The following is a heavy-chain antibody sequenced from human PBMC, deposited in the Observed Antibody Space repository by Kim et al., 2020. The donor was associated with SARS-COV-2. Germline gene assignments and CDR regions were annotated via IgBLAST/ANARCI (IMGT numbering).Heavy chain of an antibody. Sequence: SPSFQGHVTISADKSISTAYLQWSSLKASDTAMYYCARHIGVAGNGDDYWGQGTLVTVSS. J-gene: IGHJ4*02. CDR3: ARHIGVAGNGDDY. D-gene: IGHD6-19*01. V-gene: IGHV5-10-1*01.